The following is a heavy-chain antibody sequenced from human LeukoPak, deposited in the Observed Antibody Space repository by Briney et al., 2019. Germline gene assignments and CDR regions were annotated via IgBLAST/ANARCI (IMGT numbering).Heavy chain of an antibody. D-gene: IGHD3-22*01. CDR3: ATGVVVVTRNDAFDI. CDR1: GYTLTELS. V-gene: IGHV1-24*01. CDR2: FDPEDGET. J-gene: IGHJ3*02. Sequence: GASVKVSCKVSGYTLTELSMHWVRQAPGKGLEWMGGFDPEDGETIYAQKFQGRVTLTEDTSTDTAYMELSSLRSEDTAVYYCATGVVVVTRNDAFDIWDQGTMVTVSS.